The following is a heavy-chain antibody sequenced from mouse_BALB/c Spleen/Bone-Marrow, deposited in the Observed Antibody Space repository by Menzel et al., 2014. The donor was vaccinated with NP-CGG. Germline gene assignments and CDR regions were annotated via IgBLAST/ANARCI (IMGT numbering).Heavy chain of an antibody. CDR2: IRNKANGYTT. D-gene: IGHD4-1*01. CDR1: GFTFTDYF. V-gene: IGHV7-3*02. Sequence: EVKLVESGGGLVQPGGSLRLSCATSGFTFTDYFMTWVRQPPGKALEWLGFIRNKANGYTTDYSASVKGRFTISRGNSQSILYLQMNTLRAEDSATYYCASLLTFYAMDYWGQGTSVTVSS. CDR3: ASLLTFYAMDY. J-gene: IGHJ4*01.